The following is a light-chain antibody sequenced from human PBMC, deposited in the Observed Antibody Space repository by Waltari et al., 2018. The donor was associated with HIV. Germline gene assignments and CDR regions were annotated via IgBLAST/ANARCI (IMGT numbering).Light chain of an antibody. CDR3: QQYNTSSPWT. CDR1: QSISTW. Sequence: DIQMTQSHSALSDSVGDRITIPCRASQSISTWLAWYQQKPGKAPKILVYKASSLESGVPPRFSGSGSGTEFTLTINNLQPDDFATYYCQQYNTSSPWTFGQGTKVDI. CDR2: KAS. V-gene: IGKV1-5*03. J-gene: IGKJ1*01.